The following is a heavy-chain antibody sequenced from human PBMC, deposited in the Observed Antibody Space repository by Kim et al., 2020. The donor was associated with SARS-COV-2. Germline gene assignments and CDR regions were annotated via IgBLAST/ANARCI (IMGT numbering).Heavy chain of an antibody. D-gene: IGHD1-26*01. CDR2: I. CDR3: ARGSGSYGFDS. Sequence: ISVAASVKGRFTSSRGNASSTLDLKMNSLRPEDTAVYYCARGSGSYGFDSWGQGVLVTVSS. V-gene: IGHV3-74*01. J-gene: IGHJ4*02.